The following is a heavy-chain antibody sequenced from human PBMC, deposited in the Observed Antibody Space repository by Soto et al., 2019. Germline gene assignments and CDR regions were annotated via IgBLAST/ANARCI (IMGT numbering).Heavy chain of an antibody. J-gene: IGHJ6*02. Sequence: GASVKVSCEASGYTFTCYGMCWVRQATGKGLEWMGWISAYNGNTNYAQKLQGRVTMTTDTSTSTAYMELRSLRSDDTAVYYCARTARYNWNYNYYYYGMDVWGQGPTVTVSS. CDR3: ARTARYNWNYNYYYYGMDV. CDR1: GYTFTCYG. D-gene: IGHD1-7*01. CDR2: ISAYNGNT. V-gene: IGHV1-18*01.